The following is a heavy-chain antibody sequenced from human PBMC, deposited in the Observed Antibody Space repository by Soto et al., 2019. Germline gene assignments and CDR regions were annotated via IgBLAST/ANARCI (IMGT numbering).Heavy chain of an antibody. J-gene: IGHJ4*02. CDR2: MNTNSGNT. V-gene: IGHV1-8*01. Sequence: QVQLVQSGAEVKKPGASVKVSCKASGYTFTSYDINWVRQATGRGLEWMGWMNTNSGNTGYAQKLQGRVTMTRNTSISTVYTERSSLRSEVAAVYYCALVRGSRAVDYWGQGTRVTLSP. CDR1: GYTFTSYD. D-gene: IGHD2-8*02. CDR3: ALVRGSRAVDY.